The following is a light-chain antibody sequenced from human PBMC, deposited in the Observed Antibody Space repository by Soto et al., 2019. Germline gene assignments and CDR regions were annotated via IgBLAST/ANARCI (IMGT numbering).Light chain of an antibody. V-gene: IGKV3-20*01. J-gene: IGKJ5*01. Sequence: IVLTQSPATLSLSPGERATLSCRASQGVKYNYLAWYQQKPGQAPRLLIYGASNRDTGIPDRFSGSGSGTDFTLTISRLEPEDFAVYYCQQYGSSRTFGQGTRLEIK. CDR2: GAS. CDR1: QGVKYNY. CDR3: QQYGSSRT.